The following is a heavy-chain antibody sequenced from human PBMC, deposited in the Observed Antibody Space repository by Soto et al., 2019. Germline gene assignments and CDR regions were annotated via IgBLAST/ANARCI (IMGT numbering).Heavy chain of an antibody. CDR2: IYYSGST. Sequence: QVQLQESGPGLVKPSQTLSLTCTVSGGSISSGGYYWSWIRQHPGKGLEWIGYIYYSGSTYYNPSLKSQVTKSVDKSKNQFSLKLSSVTAADTAVYYCASCSGGSCSSQAFDYWGQGTLVTVSS. J-gene: IGHJ4*02. V-gene: IGHV4-31*01. D-gene: IGHD2-15*01. CDR1: GGSISSGGYY. CDR3: ASCSGGSCSSQAFDY.